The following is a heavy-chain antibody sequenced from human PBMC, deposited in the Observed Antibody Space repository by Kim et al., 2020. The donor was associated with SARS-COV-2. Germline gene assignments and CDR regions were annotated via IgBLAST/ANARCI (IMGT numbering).Heavy chain of an antibody. CDR3: ARGVNWFEF. D-gene: IGHD3-10*01. V-gene: IGHV3-11*06. J-gene: IGHJ5*01. CDR2: SNGR. Sequence: SNGRNYVDSVKGRFTISRDNAKDSVFLQMNGLRDEDTAIYYCARGVNWFEFWGQGTLVTVSS.